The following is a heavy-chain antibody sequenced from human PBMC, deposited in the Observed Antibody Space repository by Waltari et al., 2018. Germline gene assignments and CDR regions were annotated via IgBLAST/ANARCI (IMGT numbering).Heavy chain of an antibody. CDR2: IIPIFGTA. CDR1: GVTFSSYA. Sequence: QFQLVQSGAEVKKPGSSVKVSCQATGVTFSSYAISWGRKAPGQGLEWMGGIIPIFGTANYAQKFQGRVTITADKSTSTAYMELSSLRSEDTAVYYCASLGQQWFYWGQGTLVTVSS. CDR3: ASLGQQWFY. D-gene: IGHD3-22*01. V-gene: IGHV1-69*14. J-gene: IGHJ4*02.